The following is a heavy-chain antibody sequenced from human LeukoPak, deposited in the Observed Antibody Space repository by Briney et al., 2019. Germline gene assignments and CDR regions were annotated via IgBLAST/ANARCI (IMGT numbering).Heavy chain of an antibody. CDR2: SSSSSTI. D-gene: IGHD3-22*01. CDR3: ARDPLSGYYANWFDP. V-gene: IGHV3-48*01. Sequence: SSSSSTIYYADSVKGRFTISRDNAKNSLYLQMNSLRAEDTAVYYCARDPLSGYYANWFDPWGQGTLVSVSS. J-gene: IGHJ5*02.